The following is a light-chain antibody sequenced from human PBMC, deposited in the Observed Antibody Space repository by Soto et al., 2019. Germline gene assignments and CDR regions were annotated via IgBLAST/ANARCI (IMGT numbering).Light chain of an antibody. Sequence: QSGLTQPPSVSGAPGQRVTISCTGSSSNIGAGYDVHWYQQRPGSAPRLLIFANSDRPSGVPDRFSGSKSVTSASLTIAGLQAEDEADYYCQSYDTSLSGSGVFGTGTKLTVL. J-gene: IGLJ1*01. CDR1: SSNIGAGYD. CDR3: QSYDTSLSGSGV. CDR2: ANS. V-gene: IGLV1-40*01.